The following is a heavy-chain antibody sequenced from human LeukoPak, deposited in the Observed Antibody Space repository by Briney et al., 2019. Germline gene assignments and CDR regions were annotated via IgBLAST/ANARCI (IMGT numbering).Heavy chain of an antibody. CDR3: AREVADYYYYYMDV. Sequence: GGSLRLSCAASGFIFSSYWMSWVRQAPGKGLEWVANIKQDGSEKYYVDSVKGRFTISRDNAKNSLYLQMNSLRAEDTAVYYCAREVADYYYYYMDVWGKGTTVTISS. CDR2: IKQDGSEK. CDR1: GFIFSSYW. D-gene: IGHD6-19*01. V-gene: IGHV3-7*01. J-gene: IGHJ6*03.